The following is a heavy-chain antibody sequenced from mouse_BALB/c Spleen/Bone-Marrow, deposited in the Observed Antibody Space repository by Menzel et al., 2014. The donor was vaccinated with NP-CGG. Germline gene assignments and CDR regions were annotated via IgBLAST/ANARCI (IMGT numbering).Heavy chain of an antibody. CDR1: GFTFRSFG. Sequence: EVQVVESGGGLVQPGGSRKLSCAASGFTFRSFGMHWARQAPEKGLGWVAYISGGTSTIYYADTVKGRFTISRDNPNNTLFLQMTSLRSEDTAMYYCVRGGYYVPSYFDSWGQGTTLTVSS. J-gene: IGHJ2*01. V-gene: IGHV5-17*02. CDR3: VRGGYYVPSYFDS. CDR2: ISGGTSTI. D-gene: IGHD2-3*01.